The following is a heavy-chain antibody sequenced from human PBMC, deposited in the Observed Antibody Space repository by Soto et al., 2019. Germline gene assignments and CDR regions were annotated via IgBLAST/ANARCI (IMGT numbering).Heavy chain of an antibody. J-gene: IGHJ6*02. CDR2: INPNSGGT. D-gene: IGHD6-19*01. Sequence: GASVKVSCKASGYTFTGYYMYWVRQAPGQGLEWMGWINPNSGGTNYAQKFQGRVTMTRDTSISTAYMELSRLRSDDTAVYYCAREGAALGIAVAAPALYYYYYGMDVWGQGTTVTVSS. V-gene: IGHV1-2*02. CDR1: GYTFTGYY. CDR3: AREGAALGIAVAAPALYYYYYGMDV.